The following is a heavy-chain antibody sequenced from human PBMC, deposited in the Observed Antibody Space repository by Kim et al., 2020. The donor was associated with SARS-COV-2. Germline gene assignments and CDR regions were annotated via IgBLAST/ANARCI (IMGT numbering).Heavy chain of an antibody. CDR2: IYPGDSDT. J-gene: IGHJ5*02. Sequence: GESLKISCKGSGYSFTSYWIGWVRQMPGKGLEWMGIIYPGDSDTRYSPSFQGQVTISADKSISTAYLQWSSLKASDTAMYYCARHFRTYYDILTGYYPFDPWGQGTLVTVSS. CDR1: GYSFTSYW. V-gene: IGHV5-51*01. D-gene: IGHD3-9*01. CDR3: ARHFRTYYDILTGYYPFDP.